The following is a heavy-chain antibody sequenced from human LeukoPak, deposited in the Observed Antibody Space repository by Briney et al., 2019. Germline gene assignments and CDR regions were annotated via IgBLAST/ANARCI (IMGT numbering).Heavy chain of an antibody. J-gene: IGHJ4*02. Sequence: GGSLRLSCAASGFTFNTYGMRWVRQAPGKGLGWVSSISGSSGTTYYAESVKGRFTISRDNSKSTLYLQMYILRVEDTATYFCARGDSGSFPYWGQGTLVTVSS. CDR3: ARGDSGSFPY. V-gene: IGHV3-23*01. CDR1: GFTFNTYG. D-gene: IGHD3-10*01. CDR2: ISGSSGTT.